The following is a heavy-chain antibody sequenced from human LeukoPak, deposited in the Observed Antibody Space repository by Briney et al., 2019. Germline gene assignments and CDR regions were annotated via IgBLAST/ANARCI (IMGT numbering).Heavy chain of an antibody. D-gene: IGHD3-10*01. CDR1: GYTFTSHD. V-gene: IGHV1-8*01. CDR2: VNPNSGNT. J-gene: IGHJ5*02. Sequence: ASVKVSCKASGYTFTSHDINWVRQATGQGLEWMGWVNPNSGNTGYAQKLQGRVTMTRNTSISTAYMELSSLRSEDTAVYYCARGHITMVRGIINRYNWFDPWGQGTLVTVSS. CDR3: ARGHITMVRGIINRYNWFDP.